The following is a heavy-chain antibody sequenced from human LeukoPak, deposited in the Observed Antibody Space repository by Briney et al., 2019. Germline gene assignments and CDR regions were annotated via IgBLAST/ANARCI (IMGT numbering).Heavy chain of an antibody. Sequence: ASVKVSCKASGYTFTGYYMHWVRQAPGQGLEWMGWINPNSGGTNYAQKFQGRVTMTRDTSISTAYMELSRLRSDDTAVYYCASYCSSTSCYRSSPFDYWGQGTLVTVSP. J-gene: IGHJ4*02. D-gene: IGHD2-2*02. CDR2: INPNSGGT. V-gene: IGHV1-2*02. CDR3: ASYCSSTSCYRSSPFDY. CDR1: GYTFTGYY.